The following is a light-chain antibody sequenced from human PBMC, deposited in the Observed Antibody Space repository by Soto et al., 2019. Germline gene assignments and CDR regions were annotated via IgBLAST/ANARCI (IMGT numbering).Light chain of an antibody. J-gene: IGKJ1*01. CDR2: SAS. CDR1: QGIRND. CDR3: LQEYNYPRT. Sequence: AIQMTQSPSSLSASVGDRVTITCRASQGIRNDLGWYQQKPGKAPKLLIYSASSLQSGVPSRFSGSGSGTDFTLTISSLQTEDFATYYCLQEYNYPRTLGQGTKVDIK. V-gene: IGKV1-6*01.